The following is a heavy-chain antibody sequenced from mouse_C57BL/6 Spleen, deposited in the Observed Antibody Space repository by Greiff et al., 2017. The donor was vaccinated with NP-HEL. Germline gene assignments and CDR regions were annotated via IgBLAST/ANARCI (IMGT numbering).Heavy chain of an antibody. CDR2: IYPGDGDT. J-gene: IGHJ2*01. CDR1: GYAFSSSW. D-gene: IGHD1-1*01. Sequence: VQLQQSGPELVKPGASVKISCKASGYAFSSSWMNWVKQRPGKVLEWIGRIYPGDGDTNYNGKFKGKATLTADKSSSTAYMQLSSLTSEDSAVYFCASPFYAYFDYWGQGTTLTVSS. CDR3: ASPFYAYFDY. V-gene: IGHV1-82*01.